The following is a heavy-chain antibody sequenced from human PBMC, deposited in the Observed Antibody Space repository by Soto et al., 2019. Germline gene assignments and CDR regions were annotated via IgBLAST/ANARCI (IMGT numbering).Heavy chain of an antibody. CDR3: ASQYYDILTGYYPGLDY. D-gene: IGHD3-9*01. Sequence: QLQLQESGPGLVKPSETLSLTCTVSGGSISSSSYYWGWIRQPPGKGLEWIGSIYYSGSTYYNPSLKRRVTISVDTSKNQFSLKLSSVTAADTAVYYCASQYYDILTGYYPGLDYWGQGTLVTVSS. V-gene: IGHV4-39*01. CDR2: IYYSGST. CDR1: GGSISSSSYY. J-gene: IGHJ4*02.